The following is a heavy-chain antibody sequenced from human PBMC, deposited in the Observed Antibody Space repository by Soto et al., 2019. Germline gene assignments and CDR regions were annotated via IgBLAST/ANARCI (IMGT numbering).Heavy chain of an antibody. CDR3: AKYGKNSIRYYYYGMDV. V-gene: IGHV3-23*01. J-gene: IGHJ6*02. Sequence: GGSLRLSCAASGFTFSSYAMSWVRQAPGKGLEWVSAISGSGGSTYYADSVKGRFTISRDNSKNTLYLQMNSLRAEDTAVYYCAKYGKNSIRYYYYGMDVWGQGTTVTVSS. CDR2: ISGSGGST. D-gene: IGHD4-17*01. CDR1: GFTFSSYA.